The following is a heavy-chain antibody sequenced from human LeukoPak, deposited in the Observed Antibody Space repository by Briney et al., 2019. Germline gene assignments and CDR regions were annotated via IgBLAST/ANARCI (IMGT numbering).Heavy chain of an antibody. J-gene: IGHJ6*03. Sequence: PSETLSLTCAVYGGSFSGYYWSWIRQPPGKGLEWIGEINHSGSTNYNPSLKSRVTISVDTSKNQFSLKLSSVTAADTAVYYCARRSRTVSYYYYMDVWGKGTTVTISS. CDR3: ARRSRTVSYYYYMDV. CDR2: INHSGST. CDR1: GGSFSGYY. V-gene: IGHV4-34*01. D-gene: IGHD4-17*01.